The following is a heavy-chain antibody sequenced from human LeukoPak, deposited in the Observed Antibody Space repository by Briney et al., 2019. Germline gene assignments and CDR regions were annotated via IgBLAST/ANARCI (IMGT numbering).Heavy chain of an antibody. CDR1: GFTFSSHG. CDR3: ARRRDSGSLQHFDY. CDR2: ISPNGVIT. J-gene: IGHJ4*02. Sequence: GGSLRLSCAASGFTFSSHGMNWVRQAPGKGLEWVSGISPNGVITYYADSVKGRFTISRDNSRVTVYLQMNSLRAEDTAVYYCARRRDSGSLQHFDYWGQGTLVTVSS. V-gene: IGHV3-23*01. D-gene: IGHD1-26*01.